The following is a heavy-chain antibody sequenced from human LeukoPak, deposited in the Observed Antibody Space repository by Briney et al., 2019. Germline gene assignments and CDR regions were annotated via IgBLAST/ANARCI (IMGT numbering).Heavy chain of an antibody. J-gene: IGHJ5*02. V-gene: IGHV4-39*01. CDR1: GGSISSSSYY. CDR2: IYYSGST. CDR3: ARHLGGYYDSSGYSEIGLPHDWFDP. Sequence: PSETLSLTCTVSGGSISSSSYYWGWIRQPPGKGLEWIGSIYYSGSTYYNPSLKSRVTISVDTSKNQFSLKLSSVTAADTAVYYCARHLGGYYDSSGYSEIGLPHDWFDPWGQGTLVTVSS. D-gene: IGHD3-22*01.